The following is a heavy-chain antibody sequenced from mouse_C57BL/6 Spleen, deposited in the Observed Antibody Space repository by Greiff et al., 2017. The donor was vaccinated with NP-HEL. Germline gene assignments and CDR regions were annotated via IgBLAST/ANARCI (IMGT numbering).Heavy chain of an antibody. Sequence: EVQLQESGPGLVKPSQSLSLTCSVTGYSITSGYYWNWIRQFPGNKLEWMGYISYDGSNNYNPSLKNRISITRDTSKNQFFLKLNSVTTEDTATYYCARGKGYSNYVPFDYWGQGTTLTVSS. CDR1: GYSITSGYY. CDR3: ARGKGYSNYVPFDY. V-gene: IGHV3-6*01. CDR2: ISYDGSN. J-gene: IGHJ2*01. D-gene: IGHD2-5*01.